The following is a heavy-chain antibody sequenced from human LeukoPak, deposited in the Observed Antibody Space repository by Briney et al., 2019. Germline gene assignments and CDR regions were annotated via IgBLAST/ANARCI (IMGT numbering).Heavy chain of an antibody. CDR2: ISAYNGNT. CDR1: GYTFTSYG. Sequence: GASVKVSCKASGYTFTSYGISWVRQAPGQGLEWMGWISAYNGNTNYAQKLQGRVTMTTDTSTSTAYMELRSLRSDDTAVYYCASEVYYYDSSGYHNWFDPWGQGTLVTVSS. V-gene: IGHV1-18*01. D-gene: IGHD3-22*01. CDR3: ASEVYYYDSSGYHNWFDP. J-gene: IGHJ5*02.